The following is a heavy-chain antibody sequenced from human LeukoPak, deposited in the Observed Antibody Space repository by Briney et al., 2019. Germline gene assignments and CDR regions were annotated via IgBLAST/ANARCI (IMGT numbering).Heavy chain of an antibody. CDR1: GGSISSGSYY. V-gene: IGHV4-61*02. CDR2: IYTSGST. J-gene: IGHJ4*02. Sequence: SETLSLTCTVSGGSISSGSYYWSWIRQPAGKGLEWIGRIYTSGSTNYNPSLKSRVTISVDTSKNQFSLKLSSVTAADTAVYYCARGGIAAAVPFDYWGQGTLVTVSS. D-gene: IGHD6-13*01. CDR3: ARGGIAAAVPFDY.